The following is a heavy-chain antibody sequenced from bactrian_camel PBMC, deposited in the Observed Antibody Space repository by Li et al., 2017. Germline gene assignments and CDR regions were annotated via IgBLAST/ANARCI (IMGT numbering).Heavy chain of an antibody. CDR1: GITFSRHD. CDR3: GMGFGAVPFPAQ. Sequence: VESGGGLVQPGESLRLSCVASGITFSRHDMSWVRQAPGKEVEWVAGITSLPSLFRAASYADSVKGRFTISRDNTKNTVYLQMNDLQIGDTGMYFCGMGFGAVPFPAQRGQGTQVTVS. CDR2: ITSLPSLFRAA. V-gene: IGHV3S40*01. J-gene: IGHJ4*01. D-gene: IGHD1*01.